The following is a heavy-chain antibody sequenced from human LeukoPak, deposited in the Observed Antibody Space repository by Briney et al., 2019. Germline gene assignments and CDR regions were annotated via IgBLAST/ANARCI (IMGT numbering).Heavy chain of an antibody. V-gene: IGHV4-34*01. CDR3: ARSPGTVFDF. J-gene: IGHJ4*02. D-gene: IGHD4-17*01. CDR1: GGSFSGYY. CDR2: INHSGST. Sequence: SETLSLTCAVYGGSFSGYYWSWIRQPPGKGLEWIGEINHSGSTNYNPSLKSRVTISVDTSKNQFSLNLSPVTAADTAAYYCARSPGTVFDFWGQGTLVTVSS.